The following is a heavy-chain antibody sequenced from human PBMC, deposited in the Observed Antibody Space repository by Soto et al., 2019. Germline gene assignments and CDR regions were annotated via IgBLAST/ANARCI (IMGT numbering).Heavy chain of an antibody. Sequence: GGSLRLSCAASGFAFSSYAMSWFRQAPGKGLEWVSVISGSGGTTYYADSVKGRFTISRDNSKNTLYLQMNGLRAEDTAVYYCATTVTAYFDYWGQGTLVTV. D-gene: IGHD4-17*01. CDR1: GFAFSSYA. J-gene: IGHJ4*02. V-gene: IGHV3-23*01. CDR3: ATTVTAYFDY. CDR2: ISGSGGTT.